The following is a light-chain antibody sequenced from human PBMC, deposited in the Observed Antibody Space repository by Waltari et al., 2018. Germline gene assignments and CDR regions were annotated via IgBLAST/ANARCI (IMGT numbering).Light chain of an antibody. CDR2: WAS. Sequence: DIVMAQSPDSLAVSLGERATVNRKSSQSVFYSSNIKYYLAWYQQNPGQPSKLISNWASTRGSGVPYRFSGSGSGTDFTLTISNLQAEDGAYYYCQQYHSIPLTFGGGTKVEIK. CDR1: QSVFYSSNIKYY. J-gene: IGKJ4*01. V-gene: IGKV4-1*01. CDR3: QQYHSIPLT.